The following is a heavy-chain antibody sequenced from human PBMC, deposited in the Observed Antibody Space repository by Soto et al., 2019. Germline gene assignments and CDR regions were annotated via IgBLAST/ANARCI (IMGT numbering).Heavy chain of an antibody. CDR2: IYPGDSDT. Sequence: GESLKISCKGSGYSFTSYWIGWVRQMPGKGLEWMGIIYPGDSDTRYSPSFQGQVTISADKSISTAYLQWSSLKASDTAMYYCARQEYYYDSSGYYQVSFFDYWGHGTPVTVSS. J-gene: IGHJ4*01. CDR3: ARQEYYYDSSGYYQVSFFDY. CDR1: GYSFTSYW. D-gene: IGHD3-22*01. V-gene: IGHV5-51*01.